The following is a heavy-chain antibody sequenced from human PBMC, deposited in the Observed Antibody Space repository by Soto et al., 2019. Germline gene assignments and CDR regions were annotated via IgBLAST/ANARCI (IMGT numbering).Heavy chain of an antibody. CDR1: GGSISSYY. D-gene: IGHD2-8*02. J-gene: IGHJ4*02. CDR2: IYYSGST. CDR3: ARDKITGLFDY. Sequence: SETLSLTCTVSGGSISSYYWSWIRQPPGKGLEWIGSIYYSGSTNYNPSLKSRVTISVDTSKNQFSLKLTSVTAADPAVYYCARDKITGLFDYWGRGTLVTVSS. V-gene: IGHV4-59*12.